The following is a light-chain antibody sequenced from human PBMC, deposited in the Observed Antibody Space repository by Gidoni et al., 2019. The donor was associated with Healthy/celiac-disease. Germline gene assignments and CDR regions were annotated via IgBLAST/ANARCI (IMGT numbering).Light chain of an antibody. CDR1: QSISSY. CDR3: QQNDSTPPIT. J-gene: IGKJ5*01. Sequence: IQMTQSPSSLSASVGDRDTIPCRASQSISSYLHWYQQKPGKAPKLLIYGASSMQSGVPSRFSGSGSGTDFTLTISSLQPEDFAAYYCQQNDSTPPITFGQGTKVEIK. V-gene: IGKV1-39*01. CDR2: GAS.